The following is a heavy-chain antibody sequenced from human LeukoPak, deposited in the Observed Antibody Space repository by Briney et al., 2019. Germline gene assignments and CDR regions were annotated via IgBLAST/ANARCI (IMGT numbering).Heavy chain of an antibody. D-gene: IGHD2-2*01. V-gene: IGHV3-21*01. Sequence: GGSLRLSCAASGFTFSNYAMSWVRQVPGKGLEWVSSFRSDNGNRDYADSVKGRFTISRDNAKNSLYLQMNSLRAEDTAVYYCAREGVPAAFDIWGQGTMVTVSS. CDR1: GFTFSNYA. J-gene: IGHJ3*02. CDR3: AREGVPAAFDI. CDR2: FRSDNGNR.